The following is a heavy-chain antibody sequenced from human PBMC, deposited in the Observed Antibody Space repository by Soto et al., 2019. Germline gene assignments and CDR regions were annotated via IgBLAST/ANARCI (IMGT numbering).Heavy chain of an antibody. CDR2: ISGSGGST. J-gene: IGHJ3*02. Sequence: HPGGSLRLSCAASGFTFSSYAMSWVRQAPGKGLEWVSAISGSGGSTYYADSVKGRFTISRDNSKNTLYLQMNSLRAEDTAVYYCAKDILATVSKASFSFDIWGQGTMVTVSS. CDR1: GFTFSSYA. D-gene: IGHD3-9*01. V-gene: IGHV3-23*01. CDR3: AKDILATVSKASFSFDI.